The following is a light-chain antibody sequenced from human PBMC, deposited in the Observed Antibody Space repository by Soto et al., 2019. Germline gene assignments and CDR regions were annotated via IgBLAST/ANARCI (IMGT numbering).Light chain of an antibody. CDR3: CSYAGSSTLLYV. J-gene: IGLJ1*01. CDR2: SVS. CDR1: SSDVGGHNY. Sequence: QSVLTQPRSVSGSPGQSVTISCTGTSSDVGGHNYVSWYQQHPGKAPKLMISSVSKRPSGVPDRFSGSKSDNTASLTISGLQAEDEADYYCCSYAGSSTLLYVFGTGTKVTVL. V-gene: IGLV2-11*01.